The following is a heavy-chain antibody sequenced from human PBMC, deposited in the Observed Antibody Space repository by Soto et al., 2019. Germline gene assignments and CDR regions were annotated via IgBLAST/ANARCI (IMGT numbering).Heavy chain of an antibody. CDR3: AKDRNYPRDYFHY. J-gene: IGHJ4*02. V-gene: IGHV3-23*01. CDR1: GFTCSRYA. CDR2: IRGSGGST. Sequence: WGPRRLSCSASGFTCSRYAMTWVRQAPWKWLEWVSAIRGSGGSTYYADSVRGRFTISRDNSKNTIFLHMDSLRAEDTAVYYCAKDRNYPRDYFHYWGQGTLVTASS. D-gene: IGHD1-7*01.